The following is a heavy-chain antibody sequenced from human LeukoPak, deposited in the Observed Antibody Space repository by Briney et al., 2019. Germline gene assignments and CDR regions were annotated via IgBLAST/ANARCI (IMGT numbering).Heavy chain of an antibody. D-gene: IGHD3-22*01. CDR2: INHDGGEV. Sequence: GGSLRLSCVASGFTFRTYWMNWFRRAPGKGLEWVGNINHDGGEVNYVDSVKGRFTISRDNAKDSLYLQMNSLRAEDTAVYFCAKRGVVIRVILVGFHKEAYYFDSWGQGALVTVSS. CDR1: GFTFRTYW. J-gene: IGHJ4*02. V-gene: IGHV3-7*03. CDR3: AKRGVVIRVILVGFHKEAYYFDS.